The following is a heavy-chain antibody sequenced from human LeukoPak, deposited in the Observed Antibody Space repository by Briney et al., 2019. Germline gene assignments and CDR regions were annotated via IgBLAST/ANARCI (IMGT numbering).Heavy chain of an antibody. V-gene: IGHV3-49*04. Sequence: GGSLRLSCTASGFTFGDYAMSWVRQAPGKGLEWVGFIRSKAYGGTTEYAASVKGRFTISRDDSKSIAYLQMNSLKTEDTAVYYCTMYYYGSGSYYKRRNSEGHGFIDYWGQGTLVTVSS. D-gene: IGHD3-10*01. CDR2: IRSKAYGGTT. J-gene: IGHJ4*02. CDR1: GFTFGDYA. CDR3: TMYYYGSGSYYKRRNSEGHGFIDY.